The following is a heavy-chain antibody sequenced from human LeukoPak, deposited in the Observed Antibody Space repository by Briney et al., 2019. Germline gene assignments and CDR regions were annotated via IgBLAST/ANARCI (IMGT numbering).Heavy chain of an antibody. J-gene: IGHJ4*02. D-gene: IGHD3-10*01. CDR2: IYYSGST. V-gene: IGHV4-59*01. CDR1: GGSISSYY. CDR3: ASSVYYGSGSYYNLGY. Sequence: PSETLSLTCTVSGGSISSYYWSWIRQPPGKGLEWIGYIYYSGSTNYNPSLKSRVTISVDTSKNQFSLKLSSVTAADTAGYYCASSVYYGSGSYYNLGYWGQGTLVTVSS.